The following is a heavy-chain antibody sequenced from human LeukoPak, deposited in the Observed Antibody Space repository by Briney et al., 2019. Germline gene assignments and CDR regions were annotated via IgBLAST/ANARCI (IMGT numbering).Heavy chain of an antibody. Sequence: GGSLRLSCAASGFTFSSYAMSWVRQAPGKGLEWVSAISGSGGSTYYADSVKGRFTISRDNSKNTLYLQVNSLRAEDTAVYYCAKDMVVPAAIGGPTWYYYMDVWGKGTTVTVSS. CDR2: ISGSGGST. CDR3: AKDMVVPAAIGGPTWYYYMDV. V-gene: IGHV3-23*01. J-gene: IGHJ6*03. D-gene: IGHD2-2*02. CDR1: GFTFSSYA.